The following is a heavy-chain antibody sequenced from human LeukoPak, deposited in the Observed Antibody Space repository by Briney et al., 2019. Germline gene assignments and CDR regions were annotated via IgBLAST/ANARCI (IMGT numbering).Heavy chain of an antibody. CDR1: AFSFNSYA. V-gene: IGHV3-23*01. Sequence: GGSLRLSCAASAFSFNSYAMSWVRQAPGKGLEWVSAISGSGDRTFYADSVKGRITISRDNSKNTLYLQMNSLRAEDTAVYYCARGGTYYYYMDVWGKGTTVTVSS. CDR3: ARGGTYYYYMDV. J-gene: IGHJ6*03. CDR2: ISGSGDRT.